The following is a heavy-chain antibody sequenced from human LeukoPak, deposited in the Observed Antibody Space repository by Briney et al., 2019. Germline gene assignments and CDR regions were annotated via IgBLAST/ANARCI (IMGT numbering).Heavy chain of an antibody. CDR3: ARSDSSGYYYLDY. V-gene: IGHV4-34*01. CDR1: GGSFSDYY. D-gene: IGHD3-22*01. CDR2: INHSGST. J-gene: IGHJ4*02. Sequence: PSETLSLTCAVYGGSFSDYYWSWIRQPPGKGLEWIGEINHSGSTNYNPSLKSRVTISVDTSKNQFSLKLSSVTAADTAVYYCARSDSSGYYYLDYWGQGTLVTVSS.